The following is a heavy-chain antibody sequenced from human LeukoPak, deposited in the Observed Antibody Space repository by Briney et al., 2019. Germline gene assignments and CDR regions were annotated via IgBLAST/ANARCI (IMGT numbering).Heavy chain of an antibody. CDR3: ARDRDGTAYYPLDF. CDR2: ISSSSI. J-gene: IGHJ4*02. V-gene: IGHV3-21*01. D-gene: IGHD3-22*01. Sequence: TGGSLRLSCAASGFTFSSYSMNWVRQAPGKGLEWVSFISSSSINYADSVKGRFTISRDNAKNSLYLQMNSLRAEDTAVYYCARDRDGTAYYPLDFRGQGTLVTVSS. CDR1: GFTFSSYS.